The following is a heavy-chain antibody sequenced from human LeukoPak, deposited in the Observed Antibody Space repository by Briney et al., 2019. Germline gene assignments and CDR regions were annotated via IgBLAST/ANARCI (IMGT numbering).Heavy chain of an antibody. D-gene: IGHD3-22*01. V-gene: IGHV3-23*01. CDR2: TSGSGGST. Sequence: GGSLRLSCAASGFTFSSYAMSWVRQAPGKGLEWVSATSGSGGSTYYADSVKGRFTISRDNSKNTLYLQMNSLRAEDTAVYYCAKCYYDSSGYRPPLDYWGQGTLVTVSS. J-gene: IGHJ4*02. CDR1: GFTFSSYA. CDR3: AKCYYDSSGYRPPLDY.